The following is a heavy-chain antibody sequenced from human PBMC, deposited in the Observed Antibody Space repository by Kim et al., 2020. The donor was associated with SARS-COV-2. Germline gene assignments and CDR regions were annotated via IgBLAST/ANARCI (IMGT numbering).Heavy chain of an antibody. Sequence: GESLKISCKGSGYSFTSYWIGWVRQMPGKGLEWMGIIYPGDSDTRCSPSFQGQVTISADKSISTAYLQWSSLKASDTAMYYCARRSTGYSSGWYEGWYFDLWGRGTLVTVSS. CDR2: IYPGDSDT. CDR3: ARRSTGYSSGWYEGWYFDL. D-gene: IGHD6-19*01. V-gene: IGHV5-51*01. J-gene: IGHJ2*01. CDR1: GYSFTSYW.